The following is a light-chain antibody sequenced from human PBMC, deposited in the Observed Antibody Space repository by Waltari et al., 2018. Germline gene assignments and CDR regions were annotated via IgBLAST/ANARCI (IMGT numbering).Light chain of an antibody. CDR2: EGS. Sequence: QSALTQPASVSGSPGQSITIPCTGTRSDVGSYYLVSWYQQHPGKAPKLMIYEGSKRPSGVSNRFSGSKSGNTASLTISGLQAEDEADYYCCSYAGSSWVFGGGTKLTVL. CDR3: CSYAGSSWV. J-gene: IGLJ3*02. V-gene: IGLV2-23*01. CDR1: RSDVGSYYL.